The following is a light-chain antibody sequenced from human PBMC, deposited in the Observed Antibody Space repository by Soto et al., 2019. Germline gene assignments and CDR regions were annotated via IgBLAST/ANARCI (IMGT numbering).Light chain of an antibody. Sequence: EIVMTQAQGTLSVSPGERATLSCRASQSVSSNLAWYQQKPGQAPRLLIYGASARATGIPARFSGSGSGTDFTLTIISLQSEDIAVYYCQQYNNWPKTFGQGTKVDIK. CDR1: QSVSSN. J-gene: IGKJ1*01. V-gene: IGKV3-15*01. CDR3: QQYNNWPKT. CDR2: GAS.